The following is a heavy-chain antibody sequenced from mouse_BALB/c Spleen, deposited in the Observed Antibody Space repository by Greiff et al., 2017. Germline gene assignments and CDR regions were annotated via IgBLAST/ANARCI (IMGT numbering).Heavy chain of an antibody. V-gene: IGHV1-87*01. J-gene: IGHJ3*01. D-gene: IGHD1-1*01. CDR1: GYTFTSYW. CDR2: IYPGDGDT. CDR3: ARPDYYGSSYAWFAY. Sequence: QVHVKQSGAELARPGASVKLSCKASGYTFTSYWMQWVKQRPGQGLEWIGAIYPGDGDTRYTQKFKGKATLTADKSSSTAYMQLSSLASEDSAVYYCARPDYYGSSYAWFAYWGQGTLVTVSA.